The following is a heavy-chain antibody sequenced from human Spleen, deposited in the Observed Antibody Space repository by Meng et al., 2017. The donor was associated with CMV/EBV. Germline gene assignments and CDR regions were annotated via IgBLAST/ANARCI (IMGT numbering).Heavy chain of an antibody. J-gene: IGHJ4*02. V-gene: IGHV3-30*03. CDR1: GFTVSSNY. Sequence: GGSLRLSCAASGFTVSSNYMSWVRQAPGKGLEWVAVISYDGSNKYYADSVKGRFTISRDNSKNTLYLQMNSLRAEDTAVYYCARGRIIGIDYWGQGTLVTVSS. CDR2: ISYDGSNK. CDR3: ARGRIIGIDY. D-gene: IGHD2/OR15-2a*01.